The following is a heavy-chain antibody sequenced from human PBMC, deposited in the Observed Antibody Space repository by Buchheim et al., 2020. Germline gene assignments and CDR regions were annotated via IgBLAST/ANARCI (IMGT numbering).Heavy chain of an antibody. CDR3: ARDGGSGYVGYYFDY. CDR2: IWYDGSNK. V-gene: IGHV3-33*01. J-gene: IGHJ4*01. CDR1: GFTFSSYG. Sequence: QVQLVESGGGVVQPGRSLRLSCAASGFTFSSYGMHWVRQAPGKGLEWVAVIWYDGSNKYYADSVKGRFTISRDNSKSTLYLQMNSLRAEDTAVYYCARDGGSGYVGYYFDYLGQGTL. D-gene: IGHD5-12*01.